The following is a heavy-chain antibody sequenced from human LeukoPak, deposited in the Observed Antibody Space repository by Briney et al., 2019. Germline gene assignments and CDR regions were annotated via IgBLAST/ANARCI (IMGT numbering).Heavy chain of an antibody. CDR1: GFTFSSYS. Sequence: GGSLRLSCAASGFTFSSYSMNWVRQAPGKGLEWVSSISSSSSYIYYADSVKGRFTISRDNAKNSLYLQMNSLRAEDTAVYYCARDPGDYDFWGGYYGGFFDYWGQGTLVTVSS. CDR3: ARDPGDYDFWGGYYGGFFDY. CDR2: ISSSSSYI. J-gene: IGHJ4*02. D-gene: IGHD3-3*01. V-gene: IGHV3-21*01.